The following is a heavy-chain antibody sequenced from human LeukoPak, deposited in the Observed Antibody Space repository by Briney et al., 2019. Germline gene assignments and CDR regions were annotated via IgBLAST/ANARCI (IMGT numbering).Heavy chain of an antibody. V-gene: IGHV3-33*01. CDR1: GFTFSSYG. Sequence: GGSLRLSCAASGFTFSSYGMHWVRQAPGKGLEWVAVIWYDGSNKYYADSVKGRFTISRDNSKNTLYLQMNSLRAEDTAVYYCASGGPLADNAFDIWGQGTMVTVSS. D-gene: IGHD3-10*01. CDR2: IWYDGSNK. CDR3: ASGGPLADNAFDI. J-gene: IGHJ3*02.